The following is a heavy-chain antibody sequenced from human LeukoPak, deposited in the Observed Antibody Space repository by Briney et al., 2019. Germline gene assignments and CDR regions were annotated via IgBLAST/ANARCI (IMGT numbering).Heavy chain of an antibody. CDR3: ARGPVAGTGDY. J-gene: IGHJ4*02. D-gene: IGHD6-19*01. CDR1: GYTFSSYE. Sequence: GGSLRLSCTASGYTFSSYEMNWVRQAPGKGQEWVSYISSRGNTIYYADSVKGRFTISRDNAKHSLYLQMNSLRAEDTAVYYCARGPVAGTGDYWGQGTLVTVSS. CDR2: ISSRGNTI. V-gene: IGHV3-48*03.